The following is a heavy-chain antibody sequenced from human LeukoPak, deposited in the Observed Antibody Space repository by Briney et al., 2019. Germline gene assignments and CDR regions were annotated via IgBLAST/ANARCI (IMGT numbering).Heavy chain of an antibody. J-gene: IGHJ4*02. V-gene: IGHV3-48*02. CDR2: ISSSSSAM. Sequence: GGSLRLSCAASGFSFSRFGMNWVRQAPGKGLEWISYISSSSSAMHYADSVKGRFTISRDNAKNSLYLEMSSLRDEDTAVYYCAQKGGTDHWGRGTPVTVSS. CDR3: AQKGGTDH. D-gene: IGHD2-15*01. CDR1: GFSFSRFG.